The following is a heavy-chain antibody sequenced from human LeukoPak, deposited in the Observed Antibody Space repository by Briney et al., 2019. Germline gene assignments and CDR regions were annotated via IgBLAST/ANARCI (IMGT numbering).Heavy chain of an antibody. CDR2: ISYDGSNK. CDR1: GFTFSSYA. V-gene: IGHV3-30-3*01. D-gene: IGHD6-19*01. CDR3: ARGDSSGWYPDAFDI. J-gene: IGHJ3*02. Sequence: GGSLRLSCAASGFTFSSYAMHWVRQAPGKGLEWVAVISYDGSNKYYADSVKGRFTISRDNSKNTLYLQMNSLRAEDTAVYYCARGDSSGWYPDAFDIWGQETMVTVSS.